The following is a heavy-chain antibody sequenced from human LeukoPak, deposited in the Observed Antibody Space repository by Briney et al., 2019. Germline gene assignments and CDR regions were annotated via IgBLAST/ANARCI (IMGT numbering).Heavy chain of an antibody. CDR3: ARVPPRVVGATGAFDI. J-gene: IGHJ3*02. CDR1: GGSISSGSYY. CDR2: IYTSGST. V-gene: IGHV4-61*02. Sequence: SETLSLTCTGSGGSISSGSYYWSWIRQPAGKGLESIGRIYTSGSTNYNPSLKSRVTISVDTSKNQFSLKLSSVTAADTAVYYCARVPPRVVGATGAFDIWGQGTMVTVSS. D-gene: IGHD1-26*01.